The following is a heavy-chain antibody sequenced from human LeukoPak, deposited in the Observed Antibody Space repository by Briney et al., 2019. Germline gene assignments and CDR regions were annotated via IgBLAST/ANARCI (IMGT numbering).Heavy chain of an antibody. J-gene: IGHJ5*02. CDR3: ARGGYQLLSGWFDP. Sequence: SETLSLTCTVSGGSISSSSYYWGWIRQPPGKGLEWIGSIYYSGSTYYNPSLKSRVTISVDTSKNQFSLKLSSVTAADTAVYYCARGGYQLLSGWFDPWGQGTLVTVSS. V-gene: IGHV4-39*07. CDR1: GGSISSSSYY. CDR2: IYYSGST. D-gene: IGHD2-2*01.